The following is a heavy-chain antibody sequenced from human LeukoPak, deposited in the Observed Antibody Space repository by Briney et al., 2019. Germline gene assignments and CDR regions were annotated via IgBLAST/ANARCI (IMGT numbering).Heavy chain of an antibody. D-gene: IGHD3-22*01. CDR2: IYSGGST. Sequence: GGSLRLSCAASGFTFSSYAMSWVRQAPGKGLEWVSVIYSGGSTYYADSVKGRFTISRDNSKNTLYLQMNSLRAEDTAVYYCARAGHYYDSSGSYDAFDIWGQGTMVTVSS. CDR3: ARAGHYYDSSGSYDAFDI. V-gene: IGHV3-53*01. J-gene: IGHJ3*02. CDR1: GFTFSSYA.